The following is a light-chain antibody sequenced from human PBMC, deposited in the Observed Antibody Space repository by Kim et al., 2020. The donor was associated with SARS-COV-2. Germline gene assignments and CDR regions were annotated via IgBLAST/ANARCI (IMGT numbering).Light chain of an antibody. CDR2: YDS. V-gene: IGLV3-21*04. CDR1: KSEVKS. CDR3: QVLDSSSDQYVV. J-gene: IGLJ2*01. Sequence: PGKTAPMNCGGDKSEVKSVHWYQQKPGQAPVPLIPYDSDRPSRVPEGFSGSKFGNTAPLTISRAEAGDEADYYCQVLDSSSDQYVVFGGGTQLTVL.